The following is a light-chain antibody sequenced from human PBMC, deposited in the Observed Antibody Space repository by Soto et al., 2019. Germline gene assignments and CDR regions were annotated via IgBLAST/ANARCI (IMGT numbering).Light chain of an antibody. V-gene: IGKV1-5*03. J-gene: IGKJ1*01. CDR3: QQYESHSPWT. CDR1: HSISKW. Sequence: DIQMTQSPSTLSASVGDRVTMTCRASHSISKWLAWYQQKPGTAPKLLIYKATILQSGVPSRFSGSGSGTDFTLTISNLQPDDFATYYCQQYESHSPWTFGQGTKVDIK. CDR2: KAT.